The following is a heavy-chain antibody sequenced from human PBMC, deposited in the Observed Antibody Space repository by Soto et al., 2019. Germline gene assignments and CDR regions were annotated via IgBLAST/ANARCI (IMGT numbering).Heavy chain of an antibody. V-gene: IGHV3-7*01. CDR2: IKEGGSEK. Sequence: GGSLRLSCSASGFTFSYSSMTWVRQAPGKGLEWVANIKEGGSEKNYVDSVKGRFTISRDDAKNSLYLQMNSLRAEDTAIYYCARGATISYWGQGTPVTVSS. J-gene: IGHJ4*02. CDR3: ARGATISY. CDR1: GFTFSYSS. D-gene: IGHD5-12*01.